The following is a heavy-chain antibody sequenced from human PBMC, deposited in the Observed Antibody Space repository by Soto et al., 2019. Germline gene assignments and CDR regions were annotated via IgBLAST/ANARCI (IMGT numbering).Heavy chain of an antibody. J-gene: IGHJ4*02. Sequence: QLQLQESGPGLVKPSETLSLTCTVSGGSISSSSYYWGWIRQPPGKGLEWIGSIYYSGSTYYNPSLKSRVTISVDTSKNQFSLKLSSVTAADTAVYYCARRVTGTTTTPIYYFDYWGQGTLVTVSS. CDR1: GGSISSSSYY. D-gene: IGHD1-20*01. CDR2: IYYSGST. V-gene: IGHV4-39*01. CDR3: ARRVTGTTTTPIYYFDY.